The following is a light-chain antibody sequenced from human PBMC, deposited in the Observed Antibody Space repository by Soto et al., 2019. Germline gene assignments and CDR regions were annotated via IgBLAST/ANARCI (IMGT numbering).Light chain of an antibody. V-gene: IGLV6-57*04. CDR1: SGGIASNY. J-gene: IGLJ3*02. CDR2: EHN. CDR3: SSTAGNNNLV. Sequence: NFMLTQPHSVSESPGETVTISCTRTSGGIASNYVQWYQQRPGSAPTIVIYEHNQRPSGVPDRFSGSKSGNTASLTVSGLQAEDEAVYYCSSTAGNNNLVFGGGTKLTVL.